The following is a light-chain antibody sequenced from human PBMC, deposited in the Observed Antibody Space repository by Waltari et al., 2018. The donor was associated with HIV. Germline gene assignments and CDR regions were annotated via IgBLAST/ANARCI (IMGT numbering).Light chain of an antibody. CDR2: RDK. CDR1: SSNIGSNF. J-gene: IGLJ2*01. CDR3: AAWTDSRYVV. V-gene: IGLV1-47*01. Sequence: QSVLTQPPSASGAHGQRVTLSFSRSSSNIGSNFVYRYRQCPGTAPKLLIYRDKPRPVGVPDRFSGSQSGTSASLASSGLRSEDEADYYCAAWTDSRYVVFGGGTKLTVL.